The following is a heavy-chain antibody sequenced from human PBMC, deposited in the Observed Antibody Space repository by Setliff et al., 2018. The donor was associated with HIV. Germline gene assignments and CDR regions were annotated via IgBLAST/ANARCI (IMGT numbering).Heavy chain of an antibody. Sequence: PSETLSLTCNVSGGFTNGFYWSWIRQSPGKGLEWIGHIFYSADNILYSGSTNYNPSLTSRVTISVDTSRNQFSLKLTSGTAADTAIYYCARGVNFDYWGQGTQVTVSS. CDR1: GGFTNGFY. D-gene: IGHD3-3*01. CDR3: ARGVNFDY. V-gene: IGHV4-59*01. J-gene: IGHJ4*02. CDR2: IFYSADNILYSGST.